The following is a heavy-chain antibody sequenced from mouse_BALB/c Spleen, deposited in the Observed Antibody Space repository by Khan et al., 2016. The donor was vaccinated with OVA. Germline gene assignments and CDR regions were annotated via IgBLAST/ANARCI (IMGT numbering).Heavy chain of an antibody. J-gene: IGHJ4*01. CDR1: GYTFTSYW. Sequence: DLIKPGASVKLSCKASGYTFTSYWINWIKQRPGQGLEHIGLIAPGSGSCYYNEMFKGKATLTVDTSSSTASFQLSSLSSEDSAVFFSARAHYYGSSLYALDFWGHGTSVTVSS. V-gene: IGHV1S41*01. CDR2: IAPGSGSC. CDR3: ARAHYYGSSLYALDF. D-gene: IGHD1-1*01.